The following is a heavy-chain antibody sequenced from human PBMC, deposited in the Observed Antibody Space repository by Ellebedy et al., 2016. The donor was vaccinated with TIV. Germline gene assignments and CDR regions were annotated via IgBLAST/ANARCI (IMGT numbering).Heavy chain of an antibody. Sequence: GESLKISCAASGFTFSSYWMHWVRQAPGKGLVWVSRIKSDGIYTNYADSVKGRFTISRDNAKNTLHLQVNSLRAEDTAVYYCVRDGDAYNFDYWGQGTLVTVSS. CDR3: VRDGDAYNFDY. D-gene: IGHD5-24*01. V-gene: IGHV3-74*01. CDR1: GFTFSSYW. CDR2: IKSDGIYT. J-gene: IGHJ4*02.